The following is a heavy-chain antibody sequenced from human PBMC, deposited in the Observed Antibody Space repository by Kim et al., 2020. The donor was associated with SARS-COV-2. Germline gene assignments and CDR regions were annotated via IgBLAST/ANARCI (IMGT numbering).Heavy chain of an antibody. CDR3: ARGYNWNYGGVFDY. D-gene: IGHD1-7*01. Sequence: SETLSLTCAVYGGSFSGYYCSWIRQPPGKGLEWIGEINHSGSTNYNPSLKSRVTISVDTSKNQFSLKLSSVTAADTAVYYCARGYNWNYGGVFDYWGQGTLVTVSS. V-gene: IGHV4-34*01. CDR2: INHSGST. J-gene: IGHJ4*02. CDR1: GGSFSGYY.